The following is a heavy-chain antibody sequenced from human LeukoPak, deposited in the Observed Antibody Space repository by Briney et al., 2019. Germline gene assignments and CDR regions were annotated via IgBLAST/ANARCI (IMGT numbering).Heavy chain of an antibody. D-gene: IGHD6-19*01. Sequence: GGSLRLSCAASGFTFSNYWMHWVRQAPGKGLVWVSRINTDGSTTTYADSVKGRFTISRDNAKNTLSLQMNSLRVEDTAVYYCARSGYSSGWFPDYWGQGTLVTVSS. CDR3: ARSGYSSGWFPDY. CDR1: GFTFSNYW. V-gene: IGHV3-74*01. CDR2: INTDGSTT. J-gene: IGHJ4*02.